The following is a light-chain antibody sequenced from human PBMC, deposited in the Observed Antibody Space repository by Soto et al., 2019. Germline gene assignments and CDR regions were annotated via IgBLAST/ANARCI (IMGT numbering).Light chain of an antibody. CDR2: DVN. CDR1: SSDVGGYDY. V-gene: IGLV2-14*03. CDR3: SSYTSRIDVI. Sequence: QSALTQPASVSGSPGQSITISCTGTSSDVGGYDYVSWYQQHPGKAPKLMIYDVNNRPSGVSNRFSGSKSGNTASLTISGLQAEDEADYYCSSYTSRIDVIFGGGTKLTVL. J-gene: IGLJ2*01.